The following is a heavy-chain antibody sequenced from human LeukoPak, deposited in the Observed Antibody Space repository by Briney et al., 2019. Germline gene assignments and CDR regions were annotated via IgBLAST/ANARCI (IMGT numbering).Heavy chain of an antibody. Sequence: GGSLSLACAASGFTFSTYWMHWVRQAPGKGLVWVSRIKPDGSGTNYADSVKGRFTLSRDNAKNTLYLQMNGLRAEDTAVYYCARACSGGSCHAGDYWGQGTLVTVSS. CDR1: GFTFSTYW. D-gene: IGHD2-15*01. CDR2: IKPDGSGT. CDR3: ARACSGGSCHAGDY. J-gene: IGHJ4*02. V-gene: IGHV3-74*01.